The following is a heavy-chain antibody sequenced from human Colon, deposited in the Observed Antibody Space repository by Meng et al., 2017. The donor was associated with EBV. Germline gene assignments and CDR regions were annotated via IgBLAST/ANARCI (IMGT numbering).Heavy chain of an antibody. CDR3: ALFTRSWFDP. CDR2: IYWDDDK. D-gene: IGHD2-2*01. CDR1: GFSLSTSEVG. V-gene: IGHV2-5*02. J-gene: IGHJ5*02. Sequence: QITLKESCPPLVQPTQTLTLTCTFSGFSLSTSEVGVGWIRQPPGKALEWLAVIYWDDDKRYSPSLKSRLTITKDTSKNQVVLTLTNMDPVDTATYYCALFTRSWFDPWGQGTLVTVSS.